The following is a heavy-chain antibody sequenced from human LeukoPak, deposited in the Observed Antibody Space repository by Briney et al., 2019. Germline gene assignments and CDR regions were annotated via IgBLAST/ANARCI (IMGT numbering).Heavy chain of an antibody. CDR3: AKEGFDY. V-gene: IGHV3-9*01. CDR1: GFTFDDYA. Sequence: GGSLRLSCAASGFTFDDYAMHWVRQAPGKGLEWVSGISWNSGSIGYADSVKGRFTISRDNAKNSLYLQMSSLRAEDTALYYCAKEGFDYWGQGTLVTVSS. J-gene: IGHJ4*02. CDR2: ISWNSGSI.